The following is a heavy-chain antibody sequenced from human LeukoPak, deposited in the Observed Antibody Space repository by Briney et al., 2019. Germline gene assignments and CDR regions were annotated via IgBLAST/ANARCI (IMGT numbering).Heavy chain of an antibody. J-gene: IGHJ4*02. CDR1: GFLFGGHA. CDR3: ARAAIRVDFFDS. V-gene: IGHV3-21*06. CDR2: IHSSATYI. D-gene: IGHD2-2*01. Sequence: PGGSLRLSCAASGFLFGGHAMVWIRQAPGKGLECVSSIHSSATYITYADSVRGRFTISGDNDKNSLFLDMNDLRAEDTAVYYCARAAIRVDFFDSWGQGTLVAVSS.